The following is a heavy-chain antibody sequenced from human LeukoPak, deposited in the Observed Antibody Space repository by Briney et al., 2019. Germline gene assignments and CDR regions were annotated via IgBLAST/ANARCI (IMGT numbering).Heavy chain of an antibody. CDR3: ARVSPGKRRMTTVTKVPFGGPYYFDY. Sequence: PSETLSLTCTVSGGSISSYYWSWIRQPPGKGLEWIGYIYYSGSTNYNPSLKSRVTISVDTSKNQFSLKLSSVTAADTAVYYCARVSPGKRRMTTVTKVPFGGPYYFDYWGQGTLVTVSS. CDR1: GGSISSYY. D-gene: IGHD4-11*01. CDR2: IYYSGST. V-gene: IGHV4-59*01. J-gene: IGHJ4*02.